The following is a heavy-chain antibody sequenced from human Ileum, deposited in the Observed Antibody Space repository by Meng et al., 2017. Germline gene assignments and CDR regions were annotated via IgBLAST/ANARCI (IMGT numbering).Heavy chain of an antibody. D-gene: IGHD3-22*01. V-gene: IGHV4-34*01. J-gene: IGHJ4*01. CDR2: ISHRGNI. CDR1: GGSFSGYY. CDR3: AREIYDSSGYYVDY. Sequence: QLKQWGPVLLKPSETLSLTCAVYGGSFSGYYWSWIRQPPGKGLEWIGEISHRGNINYNPSLKSRVIILLDTSKSQFSLRLTSVTAADTAVYYCAREIYDSSGYYVDYWGQGTLVTVSS.